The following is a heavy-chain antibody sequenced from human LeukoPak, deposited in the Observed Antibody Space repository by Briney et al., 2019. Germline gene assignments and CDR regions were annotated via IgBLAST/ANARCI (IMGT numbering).Heavy chain of an antibody. J-gene: IGHJ4*02. V-gene: IGHV3-30*18. CDR1: GFTFSTYG. D-gene: IGHD4-23*01. CDR2: ISYDGSDK. Sequence: PGRSLRLSCAASGFTFSTYGMHWVRQAPGKGLEWVALISYDGSDKYYADSVKGRFTISRDNSKNTLYLQMSSLRAEDTAVYYCAKGRGGYYFDFWGQGTLVTVSS. CDR3: AKGRGGYYFDF.